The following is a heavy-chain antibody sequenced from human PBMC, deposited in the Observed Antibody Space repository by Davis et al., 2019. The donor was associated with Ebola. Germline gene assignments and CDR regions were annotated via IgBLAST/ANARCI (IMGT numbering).Heavy chain of an antibody. CDR1: GFPFSSYE. D-gene: IGHD3-16*02. CDR3: ARDALMTLSGGVVVFPGPSHFDK. CDR2: ISGSSVTI. V-gene: IGHV3-48*03. J-gene: IGHJ4*02. Sequence: PGGSLRLSCEGSGFPFSSYEMNWVRQAPGKGLEWIAYISGSSVTIQYADSVKGRFTVSRDNAKNSVYLQMNSLGVDDTAIYYCARDALMTLSGGVVVFPGPSHFDKWGSGTRVTVSS.